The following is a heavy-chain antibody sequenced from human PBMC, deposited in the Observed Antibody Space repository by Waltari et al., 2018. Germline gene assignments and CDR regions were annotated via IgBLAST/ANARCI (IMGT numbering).Heavy chain of an antibody. CDR3: ARGITGTGGFDY. V-gene: IGHV4-31*03. J-gene: IGHJ4*02. CDR1: GGSISRGGYY. D-gene: IGHD1-20*01. Sequence: QVQLQESGPGLVKPSQTLSLTCTVSGGSISRGGYYWSWIRQHPGKGLEWIGYIYYSGSTYYNPSLKSRVTISVDTSKNQFSLKLSSVTAADTAVYYCARGITGTGGFDYWGQGTLVTVSS. CDR2: IYYSGST.